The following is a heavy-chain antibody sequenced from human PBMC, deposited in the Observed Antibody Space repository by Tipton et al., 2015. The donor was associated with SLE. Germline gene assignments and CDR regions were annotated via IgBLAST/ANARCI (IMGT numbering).Heavy chain of an antibody. J-gene: IGHJ4*02. Sequence: TLSLTCAVYGGSFSGYHWTWIRQPPGQGLEGIGEIADTGSPNYNPSLKSRVTISLDTSKSQFSLILNSLTAADTAVYYCASSSGDGWYVGYIGSWGQGTLVTVSS. CDR1: GGSFSGYH. V-gene: IGHV4-34*01. CDR2: IADTGSP. CDR3: ASSSGDGWYVGYIGS. D-gene: IGHD6-19*01.